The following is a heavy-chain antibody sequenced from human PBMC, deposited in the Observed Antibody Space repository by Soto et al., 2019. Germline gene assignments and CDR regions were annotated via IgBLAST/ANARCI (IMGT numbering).Heavy chain of an antibody. CDR1: GFTFSSYG. Sequence: QVQLVESGGGVVQPGRSLRLSCAASGFTFSSYGMHWVRQAPGKGLEWVAVIWYDGSNKYYADSVKGRFTISRDNSKNTLYLQMNSLRAEDTAVYYCARDKSPGYCSGGSCPYYYYYYMDVWGKGTTVTVSS. CDR3: ARDKSPGYCSGGSCPYYYYYYMDV. V-gene: IGHV3-33*01. J-gene: IGHJ6*03. CDR2: IWYDGSNK. D-gene: IGHD2-15*01.